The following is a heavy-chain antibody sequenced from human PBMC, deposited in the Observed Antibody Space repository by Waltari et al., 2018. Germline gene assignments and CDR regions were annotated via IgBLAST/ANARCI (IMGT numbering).Heavy chain of an antibody. V-gene: IGHV3-23*01. CDR3: AKVHNYLGAFDT. D-gene: IGHD1-1*01. CDR1: GFTFSRYA. Sequence: QLLESGGGLVQPGGSLRLSCAPSGFTFSRYAMSWVRQAPGKGLEWVSGISGSGATTYYAASVKGRFTISRDKSKNTLYLQSNSLRAEDTAVYYCAKVHNYLGAFDTWGQGTMVTVSS. CDR2: ISGSGATT. J-gene: IGHJ3*02.